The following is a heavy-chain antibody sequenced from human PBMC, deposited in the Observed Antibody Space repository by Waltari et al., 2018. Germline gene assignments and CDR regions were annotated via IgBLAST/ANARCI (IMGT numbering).Heavy chain of an antibody. CDR1: GFIFSTYW. J-gene: IGHJ4*02. V-gene: IGHV3-74*01. CDR2: IKTEGSIT. Sequence: EVQLVESGGGLVQPGGSLRLSCAASGFIFSTYWMHWVRQAPVKGLVSVSHIKTEGSITNYADSVKGRFTISRDNAKNTLFLQMNSLRAEDTAVYYCVLYSSSFLGDCWGQGTLVTVSS. D-gene: IGHD6-13*01. CDR3: VLYSSSFLGDC.